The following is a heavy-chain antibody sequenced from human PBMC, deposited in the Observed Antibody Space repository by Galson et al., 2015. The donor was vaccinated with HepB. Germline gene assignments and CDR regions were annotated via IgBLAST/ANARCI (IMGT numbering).Heavy chain of an antibody. CDR2: LTTSGGST. CDR1: GFTFSNYA. CDR3: ARTFMVRGIIQWFDP. Sequence: SLRLSCAASGFTFSNYAMSWVRQAPGKGLEWVSTLTTSGGSTYYADSVKGRFTISRDNSNNTLNLHMNSLRAEDTATYFCARTFMVRGIIQWFDPWGQGTLITVSA. V-gene: IGHV3-23*01. D-gene: IGHD3-10*01. J-gene: IGHJ5*02.